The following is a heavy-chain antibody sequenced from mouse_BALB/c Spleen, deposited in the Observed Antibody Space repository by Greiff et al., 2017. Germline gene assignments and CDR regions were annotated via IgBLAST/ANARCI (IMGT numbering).Heavy chain of an antibody. CDR3: ARDREYGNYWFAY. CDR1: GFSLTSYG. V-gene: IGHV2-9*02. D-gene: IGHD2-10*02. Sequence: VKVVESGPGLVAPSQSLSITCTVSGFSLTSYGVHWVRQPPGKGLEWLGVIWAGGSTNYNSALMSRLSISKDNSKSQVFLKMNSLQTDDTAMYYCARDREYGNYWFAYWGQGTLVTVSA. CDR2: IWAGGST. J-gene: IGHJ3*01.